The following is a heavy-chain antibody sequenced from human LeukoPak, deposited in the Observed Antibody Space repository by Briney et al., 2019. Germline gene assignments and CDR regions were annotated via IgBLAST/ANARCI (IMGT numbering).Heavy chain of an antibody. V-gene: IGHV5-51*01. J-gene: IGHJ5*02. D-gene: IGHD3-3*01. CDR2: IYPGDSDT. CDR1: GYSFTSYW. Sequence: GESLKISCKGSGYSFTSYWIGWVRQMPGKGLEWMGIIYPGDSDTRYSPSFQGQVTISADKSISTAYLQWSSLKASDTAMYYCARVQGDFWSGRYNWFDPWGQGTLVTVSS. CDR3: ARVQGDFWSGRYNWFDP.